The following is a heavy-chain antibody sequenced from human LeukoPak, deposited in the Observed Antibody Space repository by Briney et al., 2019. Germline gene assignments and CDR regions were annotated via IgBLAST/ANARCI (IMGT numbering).Heavy chain of an antibody. CDR2: IYTSGST. V-gene: IGHV4-61*02. J-gene: IGHJ5*02. CDR1: GGSISSGSYY. D-gene: IGHD2-2*01. CDR3: ERSEVPAARYWFDP. Sequence: SETLSLTCTVSGGSISSGSYYWSWIRQPAGKGLEWIGRIYTSGSTNYNPSLKSRVTISVDTSKNQFSLKLSSVTAADTAVYYCERSEVPAARYWFDPWGQGTLVTVSS.